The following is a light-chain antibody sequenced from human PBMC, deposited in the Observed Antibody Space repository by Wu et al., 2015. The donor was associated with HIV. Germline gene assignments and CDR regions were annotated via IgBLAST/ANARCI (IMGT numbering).Light chain of an antibody. CDR1: QNVNRNY. CDR2: GAS. J-gene: IGKJ5*01. V-gene: IGKV3D-20*02. CDR3: QQRNIWPLT. Sequence: EIVLTQSPGTLSLSPGDRATLSCRANQNVNRNYLAWYQQRPGQAPRLLIYGASSRAAGIPDRFSGSGSGTDFTLTISSLEPDDFAVYYCQQRNIWPLTFGQGTRLEIK.